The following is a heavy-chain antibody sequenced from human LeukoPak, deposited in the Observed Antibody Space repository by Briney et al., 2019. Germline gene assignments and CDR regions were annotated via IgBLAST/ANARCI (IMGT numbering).Heavy chain of an antibody. Sequence: PGGSLRLSCAASGFTFSSYGMHWVRQAPGKGLEWVAVIWYDGSNKYYADSVKGRFTISRGNSKNTLYLQMNSLRAEDTAVYYCARDTRETPFDYWGQGTLVTVSS. D-gene: IGHD5-24*01. CDR1: GFTFSSYG. CDR2: IWYDGSNK. J-gene: IGHJ4*02. CDR3: ARDTRETPFDY. V-gene: IGHV3-33*01.